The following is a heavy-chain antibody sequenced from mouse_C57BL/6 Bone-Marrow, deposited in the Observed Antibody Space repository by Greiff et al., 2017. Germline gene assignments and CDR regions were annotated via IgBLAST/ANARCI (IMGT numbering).Heavy chain of an antibody. Sequence: VQLVESGAELARPGASVKLSCNASGYTFTSYGISWVKQRTGQGLEWIGEIYPRSGNTYYNEKFKGKATLTADKSSSTAYMELRSLTSEDSAVYFCARRSRYYGSSYVFAYWGQGTLVTVSA. J-gene: IGHJ3*01. CDR3: ARRSRYYGSSYVFAY. V-gene: IGHV1-81*01. CDR1: GYTFTSYG. D-gene: IGHD1-1*01. CDR2: IYPRSGNT.